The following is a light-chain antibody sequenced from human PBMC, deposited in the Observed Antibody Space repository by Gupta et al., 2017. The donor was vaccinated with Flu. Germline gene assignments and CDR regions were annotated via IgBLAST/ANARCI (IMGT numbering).Light chain of an antibody. CDR3: QSVDSSGSGTYV. CDR2: KDT. CDR1: ALPNQY. Sequence: SYGLTQAPSVSVSPGQTATITCSGDALPNQYVYWYQQKPGQAPVLVIYKDTERPSGIPERFSGSISGTTITLTISGVQAEDEADYYCQSVDSSGSGTYVFGTGTKVSVL. J-gene: IGLJ1*01. V-gene: IGLV3-25*02.